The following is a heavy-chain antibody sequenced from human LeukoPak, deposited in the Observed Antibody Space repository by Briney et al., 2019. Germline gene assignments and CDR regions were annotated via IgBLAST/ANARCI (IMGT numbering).Heavy chain of an antibody. CDR3: ARLTDS. V-gene: IGHV4-39*01. J-gene: IGHJ4*02. CDR2: IFHSGTT. Sequence: SETLSLTCTVTGGSIIDNSFYWGWIRQPPGKGLEWIGRIFHSGTTNYNPSPEGRVTIAVDTSKNQFSLRLTSVTAADTALYYCARLTDSWGQGTLVTVSS. CDR1: GGSIIDNSFY.